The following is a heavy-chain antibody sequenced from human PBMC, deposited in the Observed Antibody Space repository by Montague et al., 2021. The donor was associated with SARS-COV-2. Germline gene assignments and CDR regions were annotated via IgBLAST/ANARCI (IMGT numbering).Heavy chain of an antibody. CDR1: GFTFSSYD. J-gene: IGHJ6*02. D-gene: IGHD6-19*01. CDR2: IGTAGDT. V-gene: IGHV3-13*01. Sequence: SLRLSCSASGFTFSSYDMHWVRQATGKGLEWVSAIGTAGDTYYPGSVKGRFTISRENAKNSLYLQMNSLRAGDTAVYYCARGRDWQWLVLSGYYYYGMDVWGQGTTVTVSS. CDR3: ARGRDWQWLVLSGYYYYGMDV.